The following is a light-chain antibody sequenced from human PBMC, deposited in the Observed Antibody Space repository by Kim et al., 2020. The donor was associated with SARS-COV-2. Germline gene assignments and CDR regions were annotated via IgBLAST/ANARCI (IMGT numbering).Light chain of an antibody. V-gene: IGLV6-57*03. CDR2: EDA. CDR1: RGSIARTP. J-gene: IGLJ2*01. Sequence: SESPVKTVTSSYTRTRGSIARTPVQWYKQRPGSVPTTVIYEDALRPSGIPDRFSGSIDTSSTSASLTISGLTTEDEAVYFCQSYEVFGGGTQLTVL. CDR3: QSYEV.